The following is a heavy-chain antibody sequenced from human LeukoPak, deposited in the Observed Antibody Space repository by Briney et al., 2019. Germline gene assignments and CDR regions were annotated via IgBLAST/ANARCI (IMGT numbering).Heavy chain of an antibody. D-gene: IGHD2/OR15-2a*01. V-gene: IGHV3-48*01. Sequence: GGSLRLSCAASGFTFSSYSMNWVRQAPGKGLEWVSYISSSSSTIYYAGSVKGRFTISRDNSNNTLYLQMNSLRAEDTATYYCAKRYTSTLRPVDFDYWGQGTLVTVSS. CDR2: ISSSSSTI. CDR3: AKRYTSTLRPVDFDY. CDR1: GFTFSSYS. J-gene: IGHJ4*02.